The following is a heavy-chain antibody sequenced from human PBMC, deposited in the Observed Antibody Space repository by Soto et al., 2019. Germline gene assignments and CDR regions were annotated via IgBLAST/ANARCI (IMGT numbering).Heavy chain of an antibody. D-gene: IGHD2-2*01. J-gene: IGHJ5*02. CDR3: ARNVLRGYCSSSSCPFDP. Sequence: PGGSLRLSCAASGFTFSGSAMSWVRQAPGKGLEWVSGISTGGGSTDYADSVKGRFTISRDNSKNTLYLQMSSLRAEDTAVYYCARNVLRGYCSSSSCPFDPWGQGTLVTVSS. CDR2: ISTGGGST. CDR1: GFTFSGSA. V-gene: IGHV3-23*01.